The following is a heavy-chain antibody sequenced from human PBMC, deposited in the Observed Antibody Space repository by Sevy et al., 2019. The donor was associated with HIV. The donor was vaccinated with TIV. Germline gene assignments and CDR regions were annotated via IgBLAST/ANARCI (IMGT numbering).Heavy chain of an antibody. CDR1: GFTFSGSA. Sequence: GGSLRLSCAASGFTFSGSAMHWVRQASGKGLEWVGRIRSKANSYATAYAASVKGRFTISRDDSKNTAYLQMNSLKTEDTAGYYFTRHGGDDAFDIWGQGTMVTVSS. CDR3: TRHGGDDAFDI. CDR2: IRSKANSYAT. D-gene: IGHD3-16*01. V-gene: IGHV3-73*01. J-gene: IGHJ3*02.